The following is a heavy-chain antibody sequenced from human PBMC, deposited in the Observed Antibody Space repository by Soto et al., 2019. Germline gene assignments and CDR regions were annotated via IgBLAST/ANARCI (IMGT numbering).Heavy chain of an antibody. Sequence: SETLSLTCTVSGGSISSSIYYWGWIRHPPGKGLEWIGSIYYSGITYYNPSLKSRVTISVDTSKNQFSLKLSSVTAADTAVYYCARPTYYYDSSGYSWIFDYWGQGTLVTVSS. J-gene: IGHJ4*02. CDR1: GGSISSSIYY. V-gene: IGHV4-39*01. CDR2: IYYSGIT. CDR3: ARPTYYYDSSGYSWIFDY. D-gene: IGHD3-22*01.